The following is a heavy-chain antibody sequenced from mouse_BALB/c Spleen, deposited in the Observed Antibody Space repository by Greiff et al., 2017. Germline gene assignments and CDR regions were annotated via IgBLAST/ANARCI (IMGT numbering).Heavy chain of an antibody. J-gene: IGHJ4*01. V-gene: IGHV4-1*02. D-gene: IGHD2-10*02. CDR2: INPDSSTI. CDR3: ARPYGNYDAMDY. Sequence: EVKLLESGGGLVQPGGSLKLSCAASGFDFSRYWMSWVRQAPGKGLEWIGEINPDSSTINYTPSLKDKFIISRDNAKNTLYLQMSKVRSEDTALYYCARPYGNYDAMDYWGQGTSVTVSS. CDR1: GFDFSRYW.